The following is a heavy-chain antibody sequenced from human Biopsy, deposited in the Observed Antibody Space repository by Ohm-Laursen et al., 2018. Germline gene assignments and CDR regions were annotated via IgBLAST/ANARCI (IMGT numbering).Heavy chain of an antibody. V-gene: IGHV4-59*01. CDR2: IYYSGCT. CDR3: ARDRNSNWDEFDY. J-gene: IGHJ4*02. D-gene: IGHD1-1*01. Sequence: PSETLSLTCNVSGGSISSYYWSWIRQPPGEGLEWIGYIYYSGCTSYNPSLKSRVTISVDPSKNQFFLKLRSVTAADTAVYYCARDRNSNWDEFDYWGQGTLVTVSP. CDR1: GGSISSYY.